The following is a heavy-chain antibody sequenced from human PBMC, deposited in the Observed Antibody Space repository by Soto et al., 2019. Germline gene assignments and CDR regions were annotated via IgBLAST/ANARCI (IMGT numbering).Heavy chain of an antibody. CDR1: GFTFSSYE. D-gene: IGHD3-22*01. J-gene: IGHJ3*02. CDR2: ISSSGSTI. Sequence: GGSLRLSCAASGFTFSSYEMNWARQAPGKGLEWVSYISSSGSTIYYADSVKGRFTISRDNAKNSLYLQMNSLRAEDTAVYYCARDYYDSSGYYYVVGAFDIWGQGTMVTVSS. CDR3: ARDYYDSSGYYYVVGAFDI. V-gene: IGHV3-48*03.